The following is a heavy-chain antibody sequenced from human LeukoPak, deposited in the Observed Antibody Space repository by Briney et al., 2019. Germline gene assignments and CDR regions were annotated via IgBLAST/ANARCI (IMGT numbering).Heavy chain of an antibody. J-gene: IGHJ4*02. CDR1: GFTFSSYD. D-gene: IGHD6-13*01. Sequence: GGSLRLSCAASGFTFSSYDMHWVRQATGKGLEWVSAIGTAGDTYYPGSVKGRFTISRENAKNSLYLQMNSLRAGDTAVYYCARGGGDHSSSWFKPFDYWGQGTLVTVSS. CDR2: IGTAGDT. CDR3: ARGGGDHSSSWFKPFDY. V-gene: IGHV3-13*01.